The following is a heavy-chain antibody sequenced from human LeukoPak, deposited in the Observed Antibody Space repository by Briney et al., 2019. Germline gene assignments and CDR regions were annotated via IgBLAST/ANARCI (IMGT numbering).Heavy chain of an antibody. CDR3: ARGQSYDSSGYYPLLP. J-gene: IGHJ4*02. D-gene: IGHD3-22*01. V-gene: IGHV1-2*02. CDR1: GYIFSGYY. CDR2: INPNSGGT. Sequence: ASVKVSCKASGYIFSGYYMHWVRPAPGQGLEWMGWINPNSGGTNYAQKFQGRVTMTRDTSISTAYMELSRLRSDDTAVYYCARGQSYDSSGYYPLLPWGQGTLVTVSS.